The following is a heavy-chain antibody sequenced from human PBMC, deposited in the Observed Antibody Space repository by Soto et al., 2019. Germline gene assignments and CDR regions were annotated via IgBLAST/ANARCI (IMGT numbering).Heavy chain of an antibody. J-gene: IGHJ4*02. Sequence: PGGSLRLSCAASGFTFSSYAMSWVRQAPGKGLEWVSGISGSGSGSGGNTYYADSVKGRFTISRDNSKNTLYLQVNSLRVEDTVVYYCARGRIVPDDWGQGIPVTGSS. CDR3: ARGRIVPDD. CDR2: ISGSGSGSGGNT. CDR1: GFTFSSYA. D-gene: IGHD2-2*01. V-gene: IGHV3-23*01.